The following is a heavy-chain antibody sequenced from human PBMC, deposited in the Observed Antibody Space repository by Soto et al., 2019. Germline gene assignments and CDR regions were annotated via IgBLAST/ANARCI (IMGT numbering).Heavy chain of an antibody. D-gene: IGHD3-22*01. CDR2: MHYSGSA. CDR3: ARYFFDSSGYSNWFDS. Sequence: QVQLQESGPGLVKPSQTLSLTCTVSGGSTSSGAYYWGWIRQHSGQGLEWIGYMHYSGSAYYNPSLKSRVTISVDTSMNQFSLKLSSVTAADTAMYYCARYFFDSSGYSNWFDSWGQGTLVTVSS. V-gene: IGHV4-31*03. J-gene: IGHJ5*01. CDR1: GGSTSSGAYY.